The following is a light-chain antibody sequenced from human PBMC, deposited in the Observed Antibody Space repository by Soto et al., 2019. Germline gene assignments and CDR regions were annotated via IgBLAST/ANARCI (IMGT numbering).Light chain of an antibody. Sequence: IVMTQSPATVSASPGERVTLSCRASQSVSGNVAWYQQKPGQPPRLLVYGASTTATDIPARFFGSGSETEFTLTITRLQSEDFGTYYCQQFNTWPRTFGQGTKVVIK. J-gene: IGKJ1*01. V-gene: IGKV3-15*01. CDR3: QQFNTWPRT. CDR1: QSVSGN. CDR2: GAS.